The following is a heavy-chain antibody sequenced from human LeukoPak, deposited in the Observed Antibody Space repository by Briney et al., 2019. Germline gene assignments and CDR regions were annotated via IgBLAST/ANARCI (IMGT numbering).Heavy chain of an antibody. CDR2: IYTSGTT. V-gene: IGHV4-4*07. D-gene: IGHD2-15*01. Sequence: LETLSLTCTVSGGSISSYYWSWIRQPAGKGLEWIGRIYTSGTTNYNPSLKSRVTMSVDTSKNQFSLKLSSVTAADTAVYYCARTEGYCSGGSCYSSFDYWGQGTLVTVSS. J-gene: IGHJ4*02. CDR1: GGSISSYY. CDR3: ARTEGYCSGGSCYSSFDY.